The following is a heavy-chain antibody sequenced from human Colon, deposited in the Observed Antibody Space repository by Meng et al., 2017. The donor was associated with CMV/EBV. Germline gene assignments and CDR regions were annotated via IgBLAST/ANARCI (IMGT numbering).Heavy chain of an antibody. V-gene: IGHV3-23*03. J-gene: IGHJ6*02. CDR2: IYAGGRST. Sequence: GGSWSPSGAGPGFTFSNHAMSWVRQAPGKGLGWVSVIYAGGRSTYFADSVKGRFIISRDDSKNTLYMEMNSLRAEDTAVYYCAKGSLEWLYYGMDVWGQGTTVTVSS. CDR1: GFTFSNHA. D-gene: IGHD3-3*01. CDR3: AKGSLEWLYYGMDV.